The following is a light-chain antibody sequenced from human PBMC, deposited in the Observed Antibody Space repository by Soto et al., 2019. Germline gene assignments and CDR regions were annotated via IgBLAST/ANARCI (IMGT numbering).Light chain of an antibody. CDR1: QSVSSSY. V-gene: IGKV3-20*01. CDR3: QQYGSSRWT. Sequence: EIVLTQSPGTLSLSPGERATLSCRASQSVSSSYLAWYQQNRGQAPRLLIYGASSRAPGIPDRFGGSGSGTDFTLTISRLEPADFAVYYSQQYGSSRWTFGQGTQVDIK. CDR2: GAS. J-gene: IGKJ1*01.